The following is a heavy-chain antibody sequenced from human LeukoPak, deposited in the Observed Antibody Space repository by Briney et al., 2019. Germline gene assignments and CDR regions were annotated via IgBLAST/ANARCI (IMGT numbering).Heavy chain of an antibody. CDR3: ATDFYDST. J-gene: IGHJ5*02. V-gene: IGHV3-30*04. D-gene: IGHD3-22*01. CDR2: ISYDGSNK. Sequence: GGSLRLSCAASGFTFSSYAMHWVRQAPGKGLEWVAVISYDGSNKYYADSVKGRFTISRDNSKNTLYLQMNSLQTEDTAEYYCATDFYDSTWGQGTLVTVSS. CDR1: GFTFSSYA.